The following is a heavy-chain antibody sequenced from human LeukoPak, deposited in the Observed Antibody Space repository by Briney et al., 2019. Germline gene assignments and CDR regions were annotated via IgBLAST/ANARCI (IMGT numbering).Heavy chain of an antibody. Sequence: ASVKVSCKASGGTFSTYAINWVRQAPGQGLEWMGWINPNSGGTNYAQKFQGRVTMTTDTSISTAYIELSRLRSDDTAVYYCARDVDTTMRGIDYWGQGTLVTVSS. CDR2: INPNSGGT. CDR1: GGTFSTYA. V-gene: IGHV1-2*02. CDR3: ARDVDTTMRGIDY. D-gene: IGHD5-18*01. J-gene: IGHJ4*02.